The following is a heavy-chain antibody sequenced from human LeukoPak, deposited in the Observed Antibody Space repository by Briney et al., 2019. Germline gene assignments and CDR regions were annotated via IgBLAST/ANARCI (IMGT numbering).Heavy chain of an antibody. D-gene: IGHD6-19*01. J-gene: IGHJ4*02. V-gene: IGHV4-39*01. CDR1: GGSISGSSYY. CDR2: IYYSGST. CDR3: ARHPPSGSSYYFDY. Sequence: SETLSLTCTVSGGSISGSSYYWGWIRQPPGKGLEWIGSIYYSGSTYYNPSLKSRVTISVDTSKNQFSLKLSSVTAADTAVYYCARHPPSGSSYYFDYWGQGTLVTVSS.